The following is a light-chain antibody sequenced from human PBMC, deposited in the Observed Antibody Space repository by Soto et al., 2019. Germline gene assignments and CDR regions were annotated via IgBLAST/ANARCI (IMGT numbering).Light chain of an antibody. CDR1: SSNIGNNA. J-gene: IGLJ1*01. CDR3: AAWDDSLNGYV. V-gene: IGLV1-36*01. Sequence: QSVLTQPPSVSEAPRQRVTISCSGSSSNIGNNAVNWYQQLPGKAPKLLIYYDDLLPSGVSDRFSGSKSGTSASLAISGLQSEDEADYYCAAWDDSLNGYVFGTETKVTVL. CDR2: YDD.